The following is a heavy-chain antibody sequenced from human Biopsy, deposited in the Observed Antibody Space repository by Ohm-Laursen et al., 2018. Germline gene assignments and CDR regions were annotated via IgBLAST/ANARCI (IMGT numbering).Heavy chain of an antibody. CDR1: GDSISTYY. Sequence: GTLSLTCTVSGDSISTYYWSWIRQPPGKGLQWIGYIYYTGNTDYNPSLQSRVTISVDTSKNHFSLRLRSMTPADTAMYYCARDRGYYSDRTVPGYFDLWGRGTLVTVPS. V-gene: IGHV4-59*01. CDR2: IYYTGNT. D-gene: IGHD3-22*01. CDR3: ARDRGYYSDRTVPGYFDL. J-gene: IGHJ2*01.